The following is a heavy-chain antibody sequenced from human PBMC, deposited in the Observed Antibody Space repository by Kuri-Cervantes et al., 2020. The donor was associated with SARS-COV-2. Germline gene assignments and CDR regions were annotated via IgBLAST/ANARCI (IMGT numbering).Heavy chain of an antibody. Sequence: GGSLRLSCAASGFTFSSYGMHWVRQAPGKGLEWVAVIWYDGSNKYYADSVKGRFTISRDNSKNTLYLQMNSLRAEDTAVYYCARDKVTAIPNNYYYGMDVWGQGTTVTVSS. V-gene: IGHV3-33*01. CDR2: IWYDGSNK. CDR3: ARDKVTAIPNNYYYGMDV. D-gene: IGHD2-21*02. CDR1: GFTFSSYG. J-gene: IGHJ6*02.